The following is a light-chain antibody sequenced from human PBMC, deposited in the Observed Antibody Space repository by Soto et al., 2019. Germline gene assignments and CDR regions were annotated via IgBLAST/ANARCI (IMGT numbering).Light chain of an antibody. Sequence: QSALTQPASVSGSPGQSITISCTGTSSDIGGYSYVSWYRQLPGKAPKVMIYDVSYRPSGVSNRFSCSKSGNTASLTISGLQAEDEGDYYCSSYIGSSHLFGTGTKLTVL. CDR3: SSYIGSSHL. V-gene: IGLV2-14*01. CDR1: SSDIGGYSY. J-gene: IGLJ1*01. CDR2: DVS.